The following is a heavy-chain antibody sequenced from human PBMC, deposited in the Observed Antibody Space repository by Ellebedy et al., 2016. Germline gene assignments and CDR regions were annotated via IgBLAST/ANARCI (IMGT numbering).Heavy chain of an antibody. CDR2: ISPSTTTI. D-gene: IGHD3-16*01. V-gene: IGHV3-48*01. CDR1: GFTFTTYD. J-gene: IGHJ4*02. Sequence: GESLKISXAASGFTFTTYDMNWVRQAPGKGLEWVSYISPSTTTIYYADSVKGRFTISRDNAKNSLYLQMNSLRAEDTAVYYCAREAYDYVWGSFDYWGQGTLVTVSS. CDR3: AREAYDYVWGSFDY.